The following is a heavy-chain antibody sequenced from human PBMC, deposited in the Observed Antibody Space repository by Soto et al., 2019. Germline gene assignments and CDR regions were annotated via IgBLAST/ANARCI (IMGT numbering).Heavy chain of an antibody. D-gene: IGHD3-9*01. J-gene: IGHJ4*02. CDR1: GGTVSNYA. CDR3: ARSSFDTSGYYLYYFDS. CDR2: IIPIFGST. Sequence: QVQLVQSGAEVKKPGSSVKVSCKASGGTVSNYAINWVRQAPGQGLEWMGGIIPIFGSTNYAQTFQARVTITADKSTTTVYMELNSLTIEDKAFYFCARSSFDTSGYYLYYFDSWGQGTLVTVSS. V-gene: IGHV1-69*06.